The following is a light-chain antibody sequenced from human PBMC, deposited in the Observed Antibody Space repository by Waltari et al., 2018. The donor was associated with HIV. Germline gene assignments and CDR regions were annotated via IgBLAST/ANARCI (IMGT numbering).Light chain of an antibody. CDR3: QQYDSFPST. CDR2: KAS. V-gene: IGKV1-5*03. Sequence: DIQMTQSPSIVSASLGDRVTITCRASQTISTWLAWYQQRPGKAPDLLIYKASTLEGGVPSRFSGSGSGTEFTLSISNPQSNDSATYYCQQYDSFPSTFGQGTKLEI. J-gene: IGKJ2*01. CDR1: QTISTW.